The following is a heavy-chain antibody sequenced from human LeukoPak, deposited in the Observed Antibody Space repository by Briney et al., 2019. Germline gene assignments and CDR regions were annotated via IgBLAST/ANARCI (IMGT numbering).Heavy chain of an antibody. V-gene: IGHV1-18*01. CDR2: ISTYNGDT. CDR3: SRDTDNYDGSGYLFDY. Sequence: ASVKVSCKASGYTFTTYGISWVRQAPGQGLEWMGWISTYNGDTNYAQKLQGRITMTTDASTSTAYMELRSLRSDDTAVYCCSRDTDNYDGSGYLFDYWGQGTLVTVSS. D-gene: IGHD3-22*01. CDR1: GYTFTTYG. J-gene: IGHJ4*02.